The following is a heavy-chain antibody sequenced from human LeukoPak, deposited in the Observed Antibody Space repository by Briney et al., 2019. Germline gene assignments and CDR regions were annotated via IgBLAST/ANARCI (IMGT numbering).Heavy chain of an antibody. CDR1: GFTFSGSA. Sequence: GGSLRLSCAASGFTFSGSAMSWVRQAPGKGLECVSVIYSGDDTYYADSVKGRFTISRDNSKNTLYLQMNSLRAEDTAVYYCARVSSGWYYFDYWGQGNLVTVSS. D-gene: IGHD6-19*01. CDR2: IYSGDDT. V-gene: IGHV3-66*01. J-gene: IGHJ4*02. CDR3: ARVSSGWYYFDY.